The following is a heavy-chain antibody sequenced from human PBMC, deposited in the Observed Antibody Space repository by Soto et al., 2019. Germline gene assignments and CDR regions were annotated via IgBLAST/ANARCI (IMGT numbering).Heavy chain of an antibody. CDR3: ARAQRAYYYDSSGYKENRFDP. V-gene: IGHV4-30-2*01. D-gene: IGHD3-22*01. CDR1: GDSISSGDYY. J-gene: IGHJ5*02. CDR2: IYHSGST. Sequence: SETLSLTCTVSGDSISSGDYYWSWIRQPPGKGLEWIGYIYHSGSTYYNPSLKSRVTISVDRSKNQFSLKLSSVTAADTAVYYCARAQRAYYYDSSGYKENRFDPWGQGTLVTVS.